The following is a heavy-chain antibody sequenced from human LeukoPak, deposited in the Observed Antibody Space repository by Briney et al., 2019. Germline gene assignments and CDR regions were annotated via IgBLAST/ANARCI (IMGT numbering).Heavy chain of an antibody. J-gene: IGHJ4*02. D-gene: IGHD5-18*01. V-gene: IGHV3-30-3*01. Sequence: GRSLRLSCAASGFTFSSYAMHWVRQAPGKGLEWVAVISYDGSNKYYADSVKGRFTISRDNSKNTLYLQMNSLRAEDTAVYYCARRTAMVSHDYWGQGTLVTVSS. CDR3: ARRTAMVSHDY. CDR2: ISYDGSNK. CDR1: GFTFSSYA.